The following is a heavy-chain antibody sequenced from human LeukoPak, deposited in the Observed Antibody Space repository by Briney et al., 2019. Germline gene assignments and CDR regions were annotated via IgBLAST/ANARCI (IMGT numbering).Heavy chain of an antibody. CDR1: GFTFSSYG. CDR3: AKNKPELEIAGNMDV. J-gene: IGHJ6*03. V-gene: IGHV3-30*02. Sequence: QPGGSLRLSCAASGFTFSSYGMHWVRQAPGKGLEWVAFIRYDGSNKYYADSVKGRFTISRDNSKNTLYLQMNSLRAEDTAVYYCAKNKPELEIAGNMDVWGKGTTVTVSS. D-gene: IGHD1-1*01. CDR2: IRYDGSNK.